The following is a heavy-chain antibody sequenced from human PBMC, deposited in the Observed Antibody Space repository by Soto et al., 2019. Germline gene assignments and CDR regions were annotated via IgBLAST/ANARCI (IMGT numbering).Heavy chain of an antibody. CDR1: GFTFSSYA. CDR2: ISGSGGST. D-gene: IGHD5-12*01. Sequence: PGGSLRLSCAASGFTFSSYAMSWVRQAPGKGLEWVSAISGSGGSTYYADSVKGRFTISRDNSKNTLYLQMNSLRAEDTAVYYCAKDDVEMATISPNYFDYWGQGTLVTVSS. CDR3: AKDDVEMATISPNYFDY. J-gene: IGHJ4*02. V-gene: IGHV3-23*01.